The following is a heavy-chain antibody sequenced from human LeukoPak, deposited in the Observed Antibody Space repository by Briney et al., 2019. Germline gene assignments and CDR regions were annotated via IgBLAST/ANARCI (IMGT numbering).Heavy chain of an antibody. D-gene: IGHD2-15*01. CDR1: GFTFGDYA. V-gene: IGHV3-49*03. J-gene: IGHJ4*02. CDR2: IRSKAYGGTT. Sequence: PGRSLRLSCTASGFTFGDYAMSWFRQAPGKGLEWVGFIRSKAYGGTTEYAASVKGRFTISRDDSKSIAYLQMNSLKTEDTAVYYCTRDGVVVVAATRFDYWGQGTLVTVSS. CDR3: TRDGVVVVAATRFDY.